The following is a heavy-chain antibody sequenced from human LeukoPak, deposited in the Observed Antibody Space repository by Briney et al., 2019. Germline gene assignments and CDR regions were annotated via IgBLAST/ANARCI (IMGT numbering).Heavy chain of an antibody. CDR2: IIPIFGTA. D-gene: IGHD4-23*01. CDR1: GGTFSSYA. V-gene: IGHV1-69*13. CDR3: ARSPSTASVDYYYYYGMDV. J-gene: IGHJ6*04. Sequence: GASVKVSCKASGGTFSSYAISWVRQAPGQGLEWIGGIIPIFGTANYAQKFQGRVTITADESTSTAYMELSSLRSEDTAVYYCARSPSTASVDYYYYYGMDVWGKGTTVTVSS.